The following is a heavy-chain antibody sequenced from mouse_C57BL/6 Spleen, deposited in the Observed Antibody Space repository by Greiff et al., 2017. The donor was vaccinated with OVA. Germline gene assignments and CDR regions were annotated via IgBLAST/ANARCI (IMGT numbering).Heavy chain of an antibody. Sequence: EVQLQQSGPGLVKPSQSLSLTCSVTGYSITSGYYWNWIRQFPGNKLEWMGYISYDGSNNYNPSLKNRISITRDTSKNQFFLKLNSVTTEDTATYYCASGYYGSSYDAMDYWGQGTSVTVSS. CDR1: GYSITSGYY. D-gene: IGHD1-1*01. J-gene: IGHJ4*01. CDR3: ASGYYGSSYDAMDY. CDR2: ISYDGSN. V-gene: IGHV3-6*01.